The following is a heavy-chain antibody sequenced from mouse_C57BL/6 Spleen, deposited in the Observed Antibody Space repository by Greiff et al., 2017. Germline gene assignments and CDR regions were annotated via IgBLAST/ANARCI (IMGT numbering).Heavy chain of an antibody. CDR2: IYPGDGDT. V-gene: IGHV1-80*01. CDR1: GYAFSSYW. D-gene: IGHD2-4*01. CDR3: ARRSDYDWFAY. Sequence: VQLQQSGAELVKPGASVKISCKASGYAFSSYWMNWVKQRPGKGLEWIGQIYPGDGDTNYNGKFKGKATLTADKSSSTAYMQLRSLTSEDSAVYFCARRSDYDWFAYWGQGTLVTVSA. J-gene: IGHJ3*01.